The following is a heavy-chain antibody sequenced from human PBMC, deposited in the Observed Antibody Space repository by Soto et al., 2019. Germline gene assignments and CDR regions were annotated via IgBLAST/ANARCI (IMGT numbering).Heavy chain of an antibody. D-gene: IGHD5-12*01. CDR3: ARDHSRDGYNRPYYYGMDV. CDR2: IYSGGST. Sequence: EVQLVESGGGLIQPGGSLRLSCAASGFTVSSNYMSWVRQAPGKGLEWVSVIYSGGSTYYADSVKGRFTISRDNSKNTLYLQMNSLRAEDTAVYYCARDHSRDGYNRPYYYGMDVWGQGTTVTVSS. CDR1: GFTVSSNY. V-gene: IGHV3-53*01. J-gene: IGHJ6*02.